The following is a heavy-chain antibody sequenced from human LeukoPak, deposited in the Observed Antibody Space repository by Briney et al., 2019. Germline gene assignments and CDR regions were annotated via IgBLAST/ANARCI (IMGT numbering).Heavy chain of an antibody. J-gene: IGHJ6*04. Sequence: SETLSLTCSVSGDSIGNHYWTWIRQPPGGGLEWIGYICQSRSTNYNRSLKSRVTISVDSSKRQFSLRLTSVTAADSAVYYCARGVYDFWTGFPSRLDVWGEGTSVTVSS. CDR1: GDSIGNHY. CDR2: ICQSRST. V-gene: IGHV4-59*11. D-gene: IGHD3-3*01. CDR3: ARGVYDFWTGFPSRLDV.